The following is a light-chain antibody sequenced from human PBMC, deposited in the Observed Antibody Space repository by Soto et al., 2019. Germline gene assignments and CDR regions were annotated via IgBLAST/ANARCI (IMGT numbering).Light chain of an antibody. CDR1: QSVSSY. V-gene: IGKV3-11*01. CDR2: DAS. J-gene: IGKJ4*01. Sequence: EIVLTQSPATLSLSPGERATLSCRASQSVSSYLAWYQQKPGQAPRLLISDASNRATGIPARFSGSGSGTDVTLTISSLEPEDFAVYYCQQRSNWPPTFGGGTKVEIK. CDR3: QQRSNWPPT.